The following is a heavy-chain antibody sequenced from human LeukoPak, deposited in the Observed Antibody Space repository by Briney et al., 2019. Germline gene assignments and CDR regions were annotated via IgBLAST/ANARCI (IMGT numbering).Heavy chain of an antibody. CDR1: GFTFSSYG. J-gene: IGHJ5*02. V-gene: IGHV3-30*03. CDR2: ISYDGSNK. Sequence: GGSLRLSCAASGFTFSSYGMHWVRQAPGKGLEWVAVISYDGSNKYYADSVKGRFTISRDNSKNTLYLQMNSLRAEDTAVYYCARDRSDTASRSWFDPWGQGTLVTVSS. D-gene: IGHD5-18*01. CDR3: ARDRSDTASRSWFDP.